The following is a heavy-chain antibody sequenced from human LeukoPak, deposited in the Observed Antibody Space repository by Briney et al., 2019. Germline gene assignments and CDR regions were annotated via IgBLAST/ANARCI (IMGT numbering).Heavy chain of an antibody. CDR3: AKVGQLVAVDY. D-gene: IGHD6-6*01. J-gene: IGHJ4*02. Sequence: QSGGSLRLSCAASGFTFSSYAMSWVRQVPGKGLEWVSVISGSGDNTYYADSVKGRFTISRDNSKNMLYLQMNSLRAEDTAVYYCAKVGQLVAVDYWGQGTLVTVSS. CDR1: GFTFSSYA. CDR2: ISGSGDNT. V-gene: IGHV3-23*01.